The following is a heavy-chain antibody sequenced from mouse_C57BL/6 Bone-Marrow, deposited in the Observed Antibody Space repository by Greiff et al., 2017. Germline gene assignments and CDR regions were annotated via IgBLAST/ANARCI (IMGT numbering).Heavy chain of an antibody. D-gene: IGHD1-1*01. Sequence: VQLKQSGAELVRPGASVKLSCTASGFNIKDYYMHWVKQRPEQGLEWIGRIDPEDGDTEYAPNFQGKATMTADTSSKTAYLQLSSLTSEDTAVYYSTVYYYGSIPYYFDYWGQGTTLTVSS. V-gene: IGHV14-1*01. CDR3: TVYYYGSIPYYFDY. CDR2: IDPEDGDT. J-gene: IGHJ2*01. CDR1: GFNIKDYY.